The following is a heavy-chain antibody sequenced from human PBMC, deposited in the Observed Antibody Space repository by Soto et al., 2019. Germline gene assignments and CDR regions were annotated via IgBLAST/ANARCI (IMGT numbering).Heavy chain of an antibody. CDR1: GGSISGYF. V-gene: IGHV4-59*01. CDR3: ARKEYYFDY. J-gene: IGHJ4*02. Sequence: SETLSLTCTVSGGSISGYFWTWIRQPPGKGLEWIGYISHTGITNYNSSLKSRVTMSVDTSKNQFSLRVSSLTPADTAVYYCARKEYYFDYWGQGILVTVSS. CDR2: ISHTGIT. D-gene: IGHD3-10*01.